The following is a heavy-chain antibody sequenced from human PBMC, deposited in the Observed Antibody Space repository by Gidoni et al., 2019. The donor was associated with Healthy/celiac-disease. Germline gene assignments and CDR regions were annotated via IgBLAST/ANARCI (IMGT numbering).Heavy chain of an antibody. Sequence: QVQLVQSGAEVKKPGASVKVSCTASGYPFTSYAMHWVRQAPGQRLEWMGWINAGNGNKKYSQKFQGRVTITRDTSASTAYMELSSLRSEDTAVYYCARDDYYDIWTHPDYWGQGTLVTVSS. CDR2: INAGNGNK. CDR3: ARDDYYDIWTHPDY. J-gene: IGHJ4*02. CDR1: GYPFTSYA. V-gene: IGHV1-3*01. D-gene: IGHD3-9*01.